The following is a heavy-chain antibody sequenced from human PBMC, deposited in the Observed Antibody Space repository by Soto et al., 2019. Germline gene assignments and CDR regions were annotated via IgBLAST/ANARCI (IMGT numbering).Heavy chain of an antibody. CDR1: GFTFSNYK. J-gene: IGHJ5*02. CDR2: ISGSSTYI. Sequence: EGQLEESGGGLVKPGGSLTLSCVGSGFTFSNYKMNWFRQAPGQGLEWVSSISGSSTYIYYADSVRGRFTISRDNAKNSVHLQMNSLRVEDTAVYFCAREELPPGTSFNSWFDPWGQGTLVTVSS. V-gene: IGHV3-21*01. CDR3: AREELPPGTSFNSWFDP. D-gene: IGHD1-1*01.